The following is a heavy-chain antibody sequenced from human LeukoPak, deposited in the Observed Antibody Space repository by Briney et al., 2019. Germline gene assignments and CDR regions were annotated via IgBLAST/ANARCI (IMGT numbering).Heavy chain of an antibody. V-gene: IGHV3-7*01. CDR3: ASGEDY. CDR2: IKQDGSEK. J-gene: IGHJ4*02. CDR1: GFTFSSYA. Sequence: GGSLRLSCAASGFTFSSYAMSWVRQAPGKGLEWVANIKQDGSEKYYVDSVKGRFTISRDNAKNSLYLQMNSLRAEDTAVYYCASGEDYWGQGTLVTVSS.